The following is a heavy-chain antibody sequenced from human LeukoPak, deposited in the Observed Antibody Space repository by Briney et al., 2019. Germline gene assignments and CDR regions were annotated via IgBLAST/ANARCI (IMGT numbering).Heavy chain of an antibody. V-gene: IGHV3-33*06. D-gene: IGHD3-22*01. CDR1: GFAFNNYG. Sequence: QTGRSLRLSCAASGFAFNNYGMHWVRQTPGKGLEWLALIWYDGTTKYYADSVKGRFTISRDNPDSTLFLQMSSLRAEDTAVYYCAKDLEKFDTSGFPAYWGQGTLVTASS. J-gene: IGHJ4*02. CDR3: AKDLEKFDTSGFPAY. CDR2: IWYDGTTK.